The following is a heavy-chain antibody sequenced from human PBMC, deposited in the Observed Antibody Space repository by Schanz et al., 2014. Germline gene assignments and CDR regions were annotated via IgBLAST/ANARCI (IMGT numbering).Heavy chain of an antibody. V-gene: IGHV3-13*04. Sequence: EQLVESGGGLVKPGGSLRLSCAASGFTFSNYAMSWVRQGPGKGLEWVSTIGYLGDTYYPDSVKGRFTVSRDSGQNSLYLQMNSLRAGDTAVYYCARGTDWNLHYWGQGALVTVSS. D-gene: IGHD1-1*01. CDR3: ARGTDWNLHY. J-gene: IGHJ4*02. CDR1: GFTFSNYA. CDR2: IGYLGDT.